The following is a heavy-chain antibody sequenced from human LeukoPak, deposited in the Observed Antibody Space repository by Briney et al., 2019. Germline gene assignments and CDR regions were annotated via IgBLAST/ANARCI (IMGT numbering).Heavy chain of an antibody. CDR2: ISYDGSSK. CDR3: ARARSSYGYGDAFDI. Sequence: GGSLRLSCAASGFTFSRNSMNWVRQAPGKGLEWVAVISYDGSSKYYADSVKGRFTISRDNSKNTLYLQMNSLRAEDTAVYYCARARSSYGYGDAFDIWGQGTMVTVSS. V-gene: IGHV3-30*03. D-gene: IGHD5-18*01. CDR1: GFTFSRNS. J-gene: IGHJ3*02.